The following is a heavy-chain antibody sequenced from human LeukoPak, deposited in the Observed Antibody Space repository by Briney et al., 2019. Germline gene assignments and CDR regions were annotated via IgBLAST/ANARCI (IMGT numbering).Heavy chain of an antibody. J-gene: IGHJ3*02. Sequence: GGSLRLSCAASGFTFSDYYMSWIRQAPGKGLEWVSYISSSGSTIYYADSAKGRFTISRDNSKNTLYLQMNSLRAEDTAVYYCTRVSLRFLEWLSDFDIWGQGTMVIVSS. V-gene: IGHV3-11*04. CDR3: TRVSLRFLEWLSDFDI. CDR2: ISSSGSTI. CDR1: GFTFSDYY. D-gene: IGHD3-3*01.